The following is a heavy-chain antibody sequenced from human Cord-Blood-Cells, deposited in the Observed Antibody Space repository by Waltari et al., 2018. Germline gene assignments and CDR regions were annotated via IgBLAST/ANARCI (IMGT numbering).Heavy chain of an antibody. D-gene: IGHD3-9*01. CDR1: GFTFSSYS. CDR3: ARVLTLSSAYYFDY. Sequence: EVQLVESGGGLVQPGGSLRLSCAASGFTFSSYSMNWVRQAPGKGLEWVSYISSSSRTIYYADSVKGRFTISRDNAKNSLYLQMNSLRDEDTAVYYCARVLTLSSAYYFDYWGQGTLVTVSS. J-gene: IGHJ4*02. CDR2: ISSSSRTI. V-gene: IGHV3-48*02.